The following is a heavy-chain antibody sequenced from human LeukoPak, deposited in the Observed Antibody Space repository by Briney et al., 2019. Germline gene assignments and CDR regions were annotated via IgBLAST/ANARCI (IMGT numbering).Heavy chain of an antibody. CDR3: AKSLNSKYSSSSLDY. J-gene: IGHJ4*02. V-gene: IGHV3-23*01. CDR1: GFTFSSYA. Sequence: GGSLRLSCAASGFTFSSYAMSWVRQAPGKVLKWVSAISGSGGSTYYADSVKGRFTISRDNSKNTLYLQMNSLRAEDTAVYYCAKSLNSKYSSSSLDYWGQGTLVTVSS. CDR2: ISGSGGST. D-gene: IGHD6-6*01.